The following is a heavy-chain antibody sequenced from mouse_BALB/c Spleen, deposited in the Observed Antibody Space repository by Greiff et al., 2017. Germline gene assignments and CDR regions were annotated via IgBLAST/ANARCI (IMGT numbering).Heavy chain of an antibody. CDR1: GDSITSGY. CDR2: ISYSGST. Sequence: EVKVEESGPSLVKPSQTLSLTCSVTGDSITSGYWNWIRKFPGNKLEYMGYISYSGSTYYNPSLKSRISITRDTSKNQYYLQLNSVTTEDTATYYCARYWEVPYYFDYWGQGTTLTVSS. D-gene: IGHD4-1*01. J-gene: IGHJ2*01. CDR3: ARYWEVPYYFDY. V-gene: IGHV3-8*02.